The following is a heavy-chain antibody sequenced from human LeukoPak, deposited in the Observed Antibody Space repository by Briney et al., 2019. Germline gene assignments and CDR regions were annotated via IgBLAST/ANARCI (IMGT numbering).Heavy chain of an antibody. J-gene: IGHJ4*02. CDR1: GFTFSSSA. D-gene: IGHD5-24*01. Sequence: GGSLRLSCAASGFTFSSSAMTWVRQAPGKGLEWVSAISDNGYDTFYADSVKGRFTISRDNSKNTLYLQMNSLIAEDTAVYYCAKSGYNRFDYWGQGTRVTVSS. CDR3: AKSGYNRFDY. V-gene: IGHV3-23*01. CDR2: ISDNGYDT.